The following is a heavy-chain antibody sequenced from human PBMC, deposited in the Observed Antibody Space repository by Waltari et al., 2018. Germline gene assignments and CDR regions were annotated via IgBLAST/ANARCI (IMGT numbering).Heavy chain of an antibody. J-gene: IGHJ5*02. CDR1: GGSFSGYY. D-gene: IGHD6-6*01. V-gene: IGHV4-34*01. CDR2: INHSGST. Sequence: QVQLQQWGAGLLKPSETLSLTCAVYGGSFSGYYWSWIRQPPGKGLEWLGEINHSGSTNYNPSLKSRVTISVDTSKNQFSLKLSSVTAADTAGYYCARKGAYSSSWAVNWFDPWGQGTLVTVSS. CDR3: ARKGAYSSSWAVNWFDP.